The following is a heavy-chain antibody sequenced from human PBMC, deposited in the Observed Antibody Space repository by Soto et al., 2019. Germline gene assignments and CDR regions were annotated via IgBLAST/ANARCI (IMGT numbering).Heavy chain of an antibody. CDR2: ISYDGSNK. D-gene: IGHD6-19*01. CDR3: AKDVGYSSLFDY. V-gene: IGHV3-30*18. Sequence: QVQLVESGGGVVQPGRSLRLSCAASGFTFISYGMHWVRQAPGKGLEWVAVISYDGSNKYYADSVKGRFTISRDNSKNTLYLQMNSLRAEDTAVYYCAKDVGYSSLFDYWGQGTLVTVSS. J-gene: IGHJ4*02. CDR1: GFTFISYG.